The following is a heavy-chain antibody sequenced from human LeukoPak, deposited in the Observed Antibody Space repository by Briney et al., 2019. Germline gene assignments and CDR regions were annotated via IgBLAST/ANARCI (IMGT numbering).Heavy chain of an antibody. Sequence: ASVKVSCKASGYTFTSYAMHRVRQAPGQRIEWMGWINAGNGNRKYSQKFQCRVTITRDTFASTAYMELSSLRSEDTAVYYCARVVLYCSSTSCSLDFWGQGTLVTVSS. D-gene: IGHD2-2*01. J-gene: IGHJ4*02. V-gene: IGHV1-3*01. CDR1: GYTFTSYA. CDR3: ARVVLYCSSTSCSLDF. CDR2: INAGNGNR.